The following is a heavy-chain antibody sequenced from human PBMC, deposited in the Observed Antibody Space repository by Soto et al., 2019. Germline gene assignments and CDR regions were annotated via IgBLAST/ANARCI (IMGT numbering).Heavy chain of an antibody. CDR1: GFTFSSYN. CDR3: ARRTRWCGEVTTRYVDY. V-gene: IGHV3-21*01. CDR2: ISISSSYI. Sequence: EVQLVESGGGLVKPGGSLRLSCAASGFTFSSYNMNWVRQAPGKGLEWVSSISISSSYIYYADSVRGRFTISRDNAKNSLYLQMNSLRADDTAVYYCARRTRWCGEVTTRYVDYWGQGTLVTVSS. J-gene: IGHJ4*02. D-gene: IGHD3-10*01.